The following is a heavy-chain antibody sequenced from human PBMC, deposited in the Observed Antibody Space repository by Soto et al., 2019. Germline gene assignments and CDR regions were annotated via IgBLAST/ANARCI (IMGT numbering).Heavy chain of an antibody. J-gene: IGHJ3*02. D-gene: IGHD3-22*01. CDR2: ISAYNGNT. CDR1: GYTFTSYG. Sequence: ASVKVSCKASGYTFTSYGMSWVRQAPGQGLEWMGWISAYNGNTNYAQKLQGRVTMTTDTSTSTAYMELRSLRSDDTVVYYCARGNYDTSGYLRGAFDIWGQGTMVTVSS. V-gene: IGHV1-18*01. CDR3: ARGNYDTSGYLRGAFDI.